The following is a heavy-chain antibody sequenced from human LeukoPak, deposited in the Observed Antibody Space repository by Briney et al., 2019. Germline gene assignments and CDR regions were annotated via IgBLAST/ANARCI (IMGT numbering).Heavy chain of an antibody. J-gene: IGHJ4*02. D-gene: IGHD1-26*01. Sequence: GASVKVSCKASGYTFTTYGISWVRQAPGQGLEWMGWISAYNGNTTYAQNLQGRVTMTTDTSTSTGYMELRNLRSDDTAVYYCARDDWAGASGASFDYWGQGTLVTVSS. CDR2: ISAYNGNT. CDR3: ARDDWAGASGASFDY. V-gene: IGHV1-18*01. CDR1: GYTFTTYG.